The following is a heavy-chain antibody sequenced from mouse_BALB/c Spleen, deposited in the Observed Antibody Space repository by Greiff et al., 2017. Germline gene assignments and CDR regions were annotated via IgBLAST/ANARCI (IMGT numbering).Heavy chain of an antibody. Sequence: QVQLKESGPGILQPSQTLSLTCSFSGFSLSTSGMGVSWIRQPSGKGLEWLAHIYWDDDKRYNPSLKSRLTISKDTSSNQVFLKITSVDTADTATYYCARRAADGNYAMDYWGQGTSVTVSS. V-gene: IGHV8-12*01. CDR1: GFSLSTSGMG. CDR3: ARRAADGNYAMDY. D-gene: IGHD2-1*01. J-gene: IGHJ4*01. CDR2: IYWDDDK.